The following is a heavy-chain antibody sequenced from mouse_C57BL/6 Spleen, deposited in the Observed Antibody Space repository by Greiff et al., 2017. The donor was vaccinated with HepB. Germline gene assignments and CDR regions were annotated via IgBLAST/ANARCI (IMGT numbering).Heavy chain of an antibody. CDR2: IWSGGST. Sequence: VKVVESGPGLVQPSQSLSITCTVSGFSLTSYGVHWVRQSPGKGLEWLGVIWSGGSTDYNAAFISRLSISKDNSKSQVFFKMNSLQADDTAIYYCASSYYSNCFDYWGQGTTLTVSS. J-gene: IGHJ2*01. CDR1: GFSLTSYG. CDR3: ASSYYSNCFDY. D-gene: IGHD2-5*01. V-gene: IGHV2-2*01.